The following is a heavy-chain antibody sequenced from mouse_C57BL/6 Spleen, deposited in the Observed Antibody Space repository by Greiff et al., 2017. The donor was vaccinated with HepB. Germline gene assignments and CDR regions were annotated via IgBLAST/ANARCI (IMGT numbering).Heavy chain of an antibody. J-gene: IGHJ4*01. CDR2: IDPSDSYT. Sequence: QVQLQQPGAELVMPGASVKLSCKASGYTFTSYWMHWVKQRPGQGLEWIGEIDPSDSYTNYNQKFKGKSTLTVDKSSSTAYMQLSSLTSEDSAVYYCTSNGAMDYWGQGTSVTVSS. CDR1: GYTFTSYW. V-gene: IGHV1-69*01. CDR3: TSNGAMDY.